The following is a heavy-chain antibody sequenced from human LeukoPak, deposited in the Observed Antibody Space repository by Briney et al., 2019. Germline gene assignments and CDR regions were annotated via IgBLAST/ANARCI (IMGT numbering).Heavy chain of an antibody. CDR3: ARALGVDTAMVGIY. V-gene: IGHV1-69*05. J-gene: IGHJ4*02. D-gene: IGHD5-18*01. CDR2: IIPIFGTA. Sequence: SVKASCKASGGTFSSYAISWVRQAPGQGLEWMGRIIPIFGTANYAQKFQGRVTITTDESTSTAYMELSSLRSEDTAVYYCARALGVDTAMVGIYWGQGTLVTVSS. CDR1: GGTFSSYA.